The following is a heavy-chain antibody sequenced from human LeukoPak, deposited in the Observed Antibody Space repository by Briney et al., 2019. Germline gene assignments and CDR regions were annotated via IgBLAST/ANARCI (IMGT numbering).Heavy chain of an antibody. CDR2: INPNSGGT. CDR3: ARVLVTRWFGELLPLGYMDV. D-gene: IGHD3-10*01. V-gene: IGHV1-2*02. Sequence: ASVKVSCKASGYTFTGYYMHWVRQAPGQGLEWMGWINPNSGGTNYAQKFQGRVTMTRDTSISTAYMELRSLRSDDTAVYYCARVLVTRWFGELLPLGYMDVWGKGTTVTISS. CDR1: GYTFTGYY. J-gene: IGHJ6*03.